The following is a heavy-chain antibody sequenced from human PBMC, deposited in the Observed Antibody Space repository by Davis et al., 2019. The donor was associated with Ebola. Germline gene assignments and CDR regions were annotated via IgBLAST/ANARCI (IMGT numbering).Heavy chain of an antibody. D-gene: IGHD3-22*01. CDR2: ISAYTGHT. CDR3: VRDGYYDSSDLDY. CDR1: GFSFTDYG. J-gene: IGHJ4*02. V-gene: IGHV1-18*04. Sequence: ASVKVSCKASGFSFTDYGITWVRQAPGQGLEFMGWISAYTGHTNYAQNFQGRIAMTIDTSTNTLYMELRSLRSDDTAMYYCVRDGYYDSSDLDYWGQGTLVTVSS.